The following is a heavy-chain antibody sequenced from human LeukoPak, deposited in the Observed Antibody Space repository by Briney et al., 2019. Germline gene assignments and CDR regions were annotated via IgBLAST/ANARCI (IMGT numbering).Heavy chain of an antibody. CDR1: GFTFSTCS. J-gene: IGHJ4*02. Sequence: PGGSLRLSCAASGFTFSTCSMNWVRQAPGKGLEWVSSLSSSSSYIYYADSVKGRFTISRDNAKNSLYLQMNSLRAEDSAVYYCARGGVSGYCSSTSCFSHDYWGQGTLVTVSS. D-gene: IGHD2-2*01. CDR2: LSSSSSYI. CDR3: ARGGVSGYCSSTSCFSHDY. V-gene: IGHV3-21*01.